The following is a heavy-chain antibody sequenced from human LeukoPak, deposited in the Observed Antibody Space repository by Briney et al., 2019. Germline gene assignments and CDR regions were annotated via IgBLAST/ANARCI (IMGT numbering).Heavy chain of an antibody. CDR1: GFTFSSYG. Sequence: GRSLRLSCAASGFTFSSYGMHWVRQAPGKGLEWVAVISYDGSNKYYADSVKGRFTISRDNSKNTLYLQMNSLRAEDTAVYYCAKDVMGSGWQPYYYGMDVWGQGTTVTVSS. J-gene: IGHJ6*02. CDR2: ISYDGSNK. D-gene: IGHD6-19*01. CDR3: AKDVMGSGWQPYYYGMDV. V-gene: IGHV3-30*18.